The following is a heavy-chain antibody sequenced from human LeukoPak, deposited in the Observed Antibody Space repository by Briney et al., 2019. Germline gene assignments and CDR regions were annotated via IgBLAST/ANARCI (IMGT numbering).Heavy chain of an antibody. J-gene: IGHJ4*02. CDR3: ARARPAAAIAF. V-gene: IGHV4-39*07. CDR1: GGSISSSSYY. D-gene: IGHD2-2*01. Sequence: SETLSLTCTVSGGSISSSSYYWGWIRQPPGKGLEWIGSIYYSGSTYYNPSLKSRVTISVDTSKNQFSLKLSSVTAADTAVYYCARARPAAAIAFWGQGTLVTVSS. CDR2: IYYSGST.